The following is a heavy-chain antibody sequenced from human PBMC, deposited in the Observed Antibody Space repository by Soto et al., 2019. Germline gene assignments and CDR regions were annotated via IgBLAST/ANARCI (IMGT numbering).Heavy chain of an antibody. V-gene: IGHV5-51*01. CDR1: GYSFTSYW. CDR2: IYPGDSDT. CDR3: ARRYCSGGSCYSVFDY. Sequence: LGESLKISCKGSGYSFTSYWIGWVRQMPGKGLEWMGIIYPGDSDTRYSPSFQGQVTTSADKSISTAYLQWSSLKASDTAMYYCARRYCSGGSCYSVFDYWGQGTLVTVSS. J-gene: IGHJ4*02. D-gene: IGHD2-15*01.